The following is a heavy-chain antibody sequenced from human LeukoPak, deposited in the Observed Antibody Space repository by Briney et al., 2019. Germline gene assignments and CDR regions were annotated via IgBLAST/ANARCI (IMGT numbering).Heavy chain of an antibody. V-gene: IGHV3-21*01. CDR2: ISSSSSYI. CDR3: ARDHDYGSGSYPTGAFDI. Sequence: GGPLRLSCAASGFTFSSYSMNWVRQAPGKGLEWVSSISSSSSYIYYADSVKGRFTISRDNAKNSLYLQMNSLRAEDTAVYYCARDHDYGSGSYPTGAFDIWGQGTMVTVSS. J-gene: IGHJ3*02. D-gene: IGHD3-10*01. CDR1: GFTFSSYS.